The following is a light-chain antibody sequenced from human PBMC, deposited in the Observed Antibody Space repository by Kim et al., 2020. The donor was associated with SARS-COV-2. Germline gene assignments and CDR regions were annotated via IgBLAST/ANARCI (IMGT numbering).Light chain of an antibody. CDR1: NSDVGVYNY. Sequence: QSALTQPASVSGSPGQSITISCTGTNSDVGVYNYVSWYQQHPGKAPKLMIYDVNKRPSGVSIRFSGSKSGNTASLTISGLQPEDEADYYCTSYTGSSTHVFGSGTKVTVL. J-gene: IGLJ1*01. CDR2: DVN. V-gene: IGLV2-14*03. CDR3: TSYTGSSTHV.